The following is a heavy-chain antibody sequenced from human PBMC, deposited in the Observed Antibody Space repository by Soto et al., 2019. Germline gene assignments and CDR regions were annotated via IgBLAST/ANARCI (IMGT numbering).Heavy chain of an antibody. J-gene: IGHJ5*02. CDR3: AKDPSPQPTTVVTPGWFDP. CDR1: GGSIRDGGYY. V-gene: IGHV4-31*03. CDR2: SYYTGSA. Sequence: SETLSLTCTVSGGSIRDGGYYWSRLRQRPGKGLEWIGYSYYTGSAYYNPSLKGRVSIAVDMSKSQCSLKLSSVTAADTAVYYCAKDPSPQPTTVVTPGWFDPWGQGIPVTVSS. D-gene: IGHD4-17*01.